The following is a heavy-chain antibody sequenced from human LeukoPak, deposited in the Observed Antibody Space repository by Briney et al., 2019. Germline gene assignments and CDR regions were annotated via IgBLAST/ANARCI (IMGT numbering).Heavy chain of an antibody. Sequence: GRSLRLSCAASGFTFSSYAMHWVRQAPGKGLEWVAVISYDGSNKYYADSVKGRFTISRDNSKNTLYLQMNSLRAEDTAVYYCARGIIAVAGTYDYWGQGTLVTVSS. D-gene: IGHD6-19*01. CDR2: ISYDGSNK. CDR3: ARGIIAVAGTYDY. V-gene: IGHV3-30*04. CDR1: GFTFSSYA. J-gene: IGHJ4*02.